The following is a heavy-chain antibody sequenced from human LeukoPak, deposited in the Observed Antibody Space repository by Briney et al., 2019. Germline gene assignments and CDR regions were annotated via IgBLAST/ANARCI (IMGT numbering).Heavy chain of an antibody. CDR2: ISSTGSTI. J-gene: IGHJ4*02. CDR1: GFTFSIYE. Sequence: GGSLRLSCAASGFTFSIYEMNWVRQAPGKGLEWVSYISSTGSTIYYADSVRGRFTISRDNAKNSLYLQMNSLRAEDTAVYYCAKDPVPSYYGSGSADYWGQGTQVTVSS. CDR3: AKDPVPSYYGSGSADY. D-gene: IGHD3-10*01. V-gene: IGHV3-48*03.